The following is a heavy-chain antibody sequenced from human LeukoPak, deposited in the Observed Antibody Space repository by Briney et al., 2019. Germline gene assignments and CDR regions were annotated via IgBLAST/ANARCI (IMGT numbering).Heavy chain of an antibody. CDR3: AKEDGYCSGGSCYSTNWFDP. CDR2: ISGSGGST. V-gene: IGHV3-23*01. J-gene: IGHJ5*02. Sequence: GGSLRLSCAASGFTFGSYAMSWVRQAPGKGLEWVSAISGSGGSTYYADSVKGRFTISRDNSKNTLYLQMNSLRAEDTAVYYCAKEDGYCSGGSCYSTNWFDPWGQGTLVTVSS. CDR1: GFTFGSYA. D-gene: IGHD2-15*01.